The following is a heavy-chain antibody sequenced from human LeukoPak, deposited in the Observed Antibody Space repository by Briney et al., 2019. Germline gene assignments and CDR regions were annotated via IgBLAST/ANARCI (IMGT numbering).Heavy chain of an antibody. Sequence: SETLSLTCTVSGGSISSYYWSWIRQPAGKGLEWIGRIYTSGSTNYNPSLKSRVTISVDTSKNQFSLKLSSVTAADTAVYYCASEKYYYDSSGYYYFDYWGQGTLVTVSS. D-gene: IGHD3-22*01. CDR2: IYTSGST. CDR1: GGSISSYY. J-gene: IGHJ4*02. V-gene: IGHV4-4*07. CDR3: ASEKYYYDSSGYYYFDY.